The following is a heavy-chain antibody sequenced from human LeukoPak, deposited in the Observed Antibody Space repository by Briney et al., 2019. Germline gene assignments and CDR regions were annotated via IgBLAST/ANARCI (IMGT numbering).Heavy chain of an antibody. Sequence: GGSLRLSCAASGFTFSSYEMNWVRQAPGKGLEWVSYISSSGSTIYYADSVKGRFTISRDNAKNSLYLQMNSLRAEDTAVYYCARKRLQLDAFDIWGQGTMVTVSS. V-gene: IGHV3-48*03. CDR2: ISSSGSTI. CDR3: ARKRLQLDAFDI. CDR1: GFTFSSYE. D-gene: IGHD5-18*01. J-gene: IGHJ3*02.